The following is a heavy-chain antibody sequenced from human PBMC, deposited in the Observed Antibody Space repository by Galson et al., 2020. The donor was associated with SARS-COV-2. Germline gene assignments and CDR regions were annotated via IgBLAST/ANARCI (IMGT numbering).Heavy chain of an antibody. D-gene: IGHD6-19*01. CDR3: ARHRRGRGWRSFDA. J-gene: IGHJ4*02. CDR2: IYYSGGT. Sequence: SETLSLTCTVSGDSITSSDNYWGWIRQPPGKGLEWIGSIYYSGGTYYNPSVRSRVAMSVDTSKSQFSLKLNSVTATDTAVYYCARHRRGRGWRSFDAWGEGALVTVGS. CDR1: GDSITSSDNY. V-gene: IGHV4-39*01.